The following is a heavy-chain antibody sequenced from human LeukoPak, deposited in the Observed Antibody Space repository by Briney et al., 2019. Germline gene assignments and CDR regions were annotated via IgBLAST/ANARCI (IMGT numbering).Heavy chain of an antibody. CDR3: ARNVLRFLEWPDY. Sequence: PGGSLRLSCAASGFTFSSYAMSWVRQAPGKGLEWVSAISGSGGSTYYADSVKGRFTISRDNSKNTLYLQMNSLRAEDTAVYYCARNVLRFLEWPDYWGQGTLVTVSS. V-gene: IGHV3-23*01. J-gene: IGHJ4*02. D-gene: IGHD3-3*01. CDR2: ISGSGGST. CDR1: GFTFSSYA.